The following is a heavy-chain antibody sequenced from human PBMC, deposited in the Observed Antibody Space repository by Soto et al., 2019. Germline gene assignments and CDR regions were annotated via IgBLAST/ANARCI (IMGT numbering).Heavy chain of an antibody. CDR1: GFTFSNYW. V-gene: IGHV3-74*01. J-gene: IGHJ4*02. CDR2: IKSDGTYT. Sequence: TGGSLRLSCTASGFTFSNYWMHWVRQAAGQGLEWVSRIKSDGTYTNYADSVKGRFTVSRDNAKNTLSLQMHSLGAEDTAVYFCVGEDFDYWGQGTRVTAPQ. D-gene: IGHD3-16*01. CDR3: VGEDFDY.